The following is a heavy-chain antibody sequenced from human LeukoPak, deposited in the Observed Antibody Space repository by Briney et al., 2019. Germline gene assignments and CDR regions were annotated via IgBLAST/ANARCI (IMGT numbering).Heavy chain of an antibody. CDR2: IWYDGSNK. V-gene: IGHV3-33*01. CDR1: GFTFSSYG. CDR3: ARSDYYDSSGYYVDLFDY. D-gene: IGHD3-22*01. J-gene: IGHJ4*02. Sequence: PGGSLRLSCAASGFTFSSYGIRWVRQAPGKGLEWVAVIWYDGSNKYYADSVKGRFTISRDNSKNTLYLQMGSLRAEDTAVYYCARSDYYDSSGYYVDLFDYWGQGTLVTVSS.